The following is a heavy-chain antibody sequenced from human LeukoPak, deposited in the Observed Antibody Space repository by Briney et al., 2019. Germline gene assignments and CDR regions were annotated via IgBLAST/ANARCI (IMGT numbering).Heavy chain of an antibody. CDR1: GYAFSGYY. V-gene: IGHV1-2*02. CDR3: ARDFPNPFPLESGLDC. CDR2: INPNSGGT. D-gene: IGHD3-3*01. Sequence: ASVKVSCKASGYAFSGYYLHWVRQAPGQGLEWMGWINPNSGGTNSAQKFQGRVTMTRDTSIRTVYMELSRLRSDDTAVYYCARDFPNPFPLESGLDCWGQGTLVTVSS. J-gene: IGHJ4*02.